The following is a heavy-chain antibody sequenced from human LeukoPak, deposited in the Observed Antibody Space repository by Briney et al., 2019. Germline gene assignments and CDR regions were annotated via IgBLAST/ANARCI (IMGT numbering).Heavy chain of an antibody. CDR1: GYTFTSYG. D-gene: IGHD6-25*01. J-gene: IGHJ4*02. Sequence: ASVKVSCKASGYTFTSYGISWVRQAPGQGLEWMGWIGAYNGNTNYAQKLQGRVTMTTDTSTSTAYMELRSLRSDDTAVYYCARVGSSADRYYFDYWGQGTLVTVSS. V-gene: IGHV1-18*01. CDR3: ARVGSSADRYYFDY. CDR2: IGAYNGNT.